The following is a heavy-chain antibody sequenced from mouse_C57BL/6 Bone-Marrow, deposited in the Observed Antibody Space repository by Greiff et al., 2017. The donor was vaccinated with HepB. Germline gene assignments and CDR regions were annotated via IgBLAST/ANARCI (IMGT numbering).Heavy chain of an antibody. CDR3: VRGKCYY. J-gene: IGHJ3*01. CDR2: INPNIGGT. V-gene: IGHV1-18*01. CDR1: GYTFTDYT. D-gene: IGHD1-3*01. Sequence: EVQLQQSGPELVKPGASVRISCKTSGYTFTDYTIHWVKQSHGKTLEWIGRINPNIGGTNSNQKFEGKATLTLDMSSSTAYMELRSLTSEDSAGYYCVRGKCYYWGQGTLVTDSA.